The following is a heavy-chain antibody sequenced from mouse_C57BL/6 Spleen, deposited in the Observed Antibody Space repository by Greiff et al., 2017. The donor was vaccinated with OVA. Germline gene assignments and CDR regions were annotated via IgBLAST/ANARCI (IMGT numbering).Heavy chain of an antibody. CDR2: LHPSDSDT. V-gene: IGHV1-74*01. CDR1: GYTFTSYW. D-gene: IGHD2-4*01. Sequence: VQLQQPGAELVKPGASVKVSCKASGYTFTSYWMHWVKQRPGQGLEWIGRLHPSDSDTNYNQKFKGKATLTVDKSSSTAYMQLSSLTSEDSAVYYCAILYDYDGDYYAMDYWGQGTSVTVSS. CDR3: AILYDYDGDYYAMDY. J-gene: IGHJ4*01.